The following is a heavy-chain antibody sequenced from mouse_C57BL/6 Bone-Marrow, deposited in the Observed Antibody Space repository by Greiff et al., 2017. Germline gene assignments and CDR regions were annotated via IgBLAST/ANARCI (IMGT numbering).Heavy chain of an antibody. CDR2: INPNNGGT. J-gene: IGHJ4*01. CDR1: GYTFTDYY. CDR3: ASPRVQYYYAMDY. Sequence: EVQLQQSGPELVKPGASVKITCKASGYTFTDYYMNWVKQSHGKSLEWIGDINPNNGGTSYNQKFKGKATLTVDKSSSTAYMELRSLTSEDSAVYYCASPRVQYYYAMDYWGQGTSVTVSS. V-gene: IGHV1-26*01.